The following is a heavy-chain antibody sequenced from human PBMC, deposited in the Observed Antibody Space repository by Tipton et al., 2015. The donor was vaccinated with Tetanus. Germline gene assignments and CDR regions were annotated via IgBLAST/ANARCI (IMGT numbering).Heavy chain of an antibody. J-gene: IGHJ3*02. CDR3: ARLLDAYNSASI. CDR1: GYSFSDHW. V-gene: IGHV5-51*03. CDR2: IYPRDSDT. Sequence: QLVQSGAEVKKPGESLKISCQGSGYSFSDHWIAWVRQMPGKGLEWMGIIYPRDSDTKYSPSFQGHVTMSADKSVNTAYLQLTNLQASDTAMYYCARLLDAYNSASIWGQGTMVTVSS. D-gene: IGHD5-24*01.